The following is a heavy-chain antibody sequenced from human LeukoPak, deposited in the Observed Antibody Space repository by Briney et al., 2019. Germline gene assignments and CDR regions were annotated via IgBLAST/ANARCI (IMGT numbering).Heavy chain of an antibody. J-gene: IGHJ6*01. D-gene: IGHD3-3*01. Sequence: SETLSLTCTVSGGSISNYYWSWIRQPPGKGLEWIGYISYSGSTNYNPSLRSRVAISGDTSPNQFSLRLNSVTAADTAVYYCARHIPVIWSSGYYYGMDVGGEGTRVSVSS. CDR1: GGSISNYY. V-gene: IGHV4-59*08. CDR2: ISYSGST. CDR3: ARHIPVIWSSGYYYGMDV.